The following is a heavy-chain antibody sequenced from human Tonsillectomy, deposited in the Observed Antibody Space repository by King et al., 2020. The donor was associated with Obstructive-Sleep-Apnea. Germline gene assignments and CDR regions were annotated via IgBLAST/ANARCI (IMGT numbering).Heavy chain of an antibody. CDR3: AGGYCSGGSCYQPFDY. CDR1: GFTFSSYS. Sequence: VQLVESGGGLVQPGGSLRLSCAASGFTFSSYSMNWVRQAPGKGLEWVSYISSSSSTIYYADSVKGRFTISRDNAKNSLYLQMNSLRAEDTAVYYCAGGYCSGGSCYQPFDYWGQGTLVTVSS. D-gene: IGHD2-15*01. CDR2: ISSSSSTI. V-gene: IGHV3-48*01. J-gene: IGHJ4*02.